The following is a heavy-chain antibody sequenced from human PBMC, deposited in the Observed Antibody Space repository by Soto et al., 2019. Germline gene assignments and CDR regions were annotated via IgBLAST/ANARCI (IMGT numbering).Heavy chain of an antibody. CDR1: GLMSVTPG. D-gene: IGHD1-1*01. V-gene: IGHV3-15*01. Sequence: HLVESGGDLVKPGGPLSLPVAAFGLMSVTPGRSWVRQAPGKGLDWVGRIKSKRVVGPTDYAPPVKGRFVISRDDSKNTLYLQMNSLKTDDTAVYYCVEGWNDFWGQGTLVAVSS. J-gene: IGHJ4*02. CDR3: VEGWNDF. CDR2: IKSKRVVGPT.